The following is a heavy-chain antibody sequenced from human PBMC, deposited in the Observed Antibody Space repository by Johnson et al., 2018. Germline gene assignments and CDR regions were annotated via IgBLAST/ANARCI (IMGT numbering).Heavy chain of an antibody. Sequence: VQLVESGGGLVQPGRSXRLSCAASGFTFDDYAMHWVRQAPGKGLEWVSGISWNSGSIGYADSVKGRFTISRDNSKNTLSLQRNRLRAEDSAVYYCANTHVEMATIGGAFDIWGQGTMVTVSS. V-gene: IGHV3-9*01. CDR1: GFTFDDYA. CDR3: ANTHVEMATIGGAFDI. CDR2: ISWNSGSI. D-gene: IGHD5-24*01. J-gene: IGHJ3*02.